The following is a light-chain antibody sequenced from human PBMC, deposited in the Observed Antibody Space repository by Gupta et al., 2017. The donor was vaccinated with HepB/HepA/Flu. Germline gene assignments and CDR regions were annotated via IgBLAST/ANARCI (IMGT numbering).Light chain of an antibody. Sequence: GDRVTITCRASQIITTYLSWYQQKPGKAPRLLISSASRLQSGVPSRFSGSGSGTDFTLTISSLQLEDFATYYCQQRDDIPFTFGPGTTVDI. CDR1: QIITTY. CDR2: SAS. J-gene: IGKJ3*01. CDR3: QQRDDIPFT. V-gene: IGKV1-39*01.